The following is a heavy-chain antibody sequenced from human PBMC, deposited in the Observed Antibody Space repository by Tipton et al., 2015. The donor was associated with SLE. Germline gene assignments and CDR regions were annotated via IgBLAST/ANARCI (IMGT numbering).Heavy chain of an antibody. Sequence: SLRLSCAASGFTFSSYGMHWVRQAPGKGLEWVAFIRYDGSNKYYADSVKGRFSISRDISKNTLYLQMNSLRAEDTAVYYCARETNDAFDIWGQGTMVTVSS. V-gene: IGHV3-30*02. CDR2: IRYDGSNK. CDR3: ARETNDAFDI. J-gene: IGHJ3*02. CDR1: GFTFSSYG.